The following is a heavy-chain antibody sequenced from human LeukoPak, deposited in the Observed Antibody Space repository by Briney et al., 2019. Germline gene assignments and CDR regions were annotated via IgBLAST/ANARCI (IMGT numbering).Heavy chain of an antibody. D-gene: IGHD3-10*01. J-gene: IGHJ4*02. CDR2: IYYSGST. CDR1: GGSIRSSSYF. Sequence: PSETLSLTRAVSGGSIRSSSYFWGLIRQPPGKRLEWVGSIYYSGSTYYNASLKSRVTISVDTSKNQFSLKRSSVTAADTAVYYCASFYGSGSYYTTEFDYWGQGTLVTVSS. V-gene: IGHV4-39*01. CDR3: ASFYGSGSYYTTEFDY.